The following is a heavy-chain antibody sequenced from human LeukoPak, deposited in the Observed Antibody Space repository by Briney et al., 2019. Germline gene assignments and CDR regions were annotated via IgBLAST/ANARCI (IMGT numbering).Heavy chain of an antibody. J-gene: IGHJ4*02. CDR2: IIPILGIA. V-gene: IGHV1-69*04. CDR3: ATSIAVAGQGFDY. D-gene: IGHD6-19*01. Sequence: SVKVSCKASGYTFTRYDINWVRQATGQGLEWMGRIIPILGIANYAQKFQGRVTITADKSTGTAYMEMSSLRSEDTAVFYCATSIAVAGQGFDYWGQGTLVTVSS. CDR1: GYTFTRYD.